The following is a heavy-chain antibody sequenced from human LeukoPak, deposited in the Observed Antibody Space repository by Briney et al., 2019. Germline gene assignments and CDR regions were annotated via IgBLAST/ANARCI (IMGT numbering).Heavy chain of an antibody. CDR1: GGSISSYY. CDR3: ARHLRGDYSNSWFDP. V-gene: IGHV4-59*08. Sequence: PSETLSLTCTVSGGSISSYYWSWIRQLPGKGLEWVGYIYYSGSTNYNPSLKSRVTISVDTSKNQFSLKLTSVTAADTALYYCARHLRGDYSNSWFDPWGQGTLVTVSS. CDR2: IYYSGST. J-gene: IGHJ5*02. D-gene: IGHD4-11*01.